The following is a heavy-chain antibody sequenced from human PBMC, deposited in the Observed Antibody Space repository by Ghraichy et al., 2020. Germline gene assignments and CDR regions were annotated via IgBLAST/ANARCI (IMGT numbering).Heavy chain of an antibody. V-gene: IGHV4-34*01. J-gene: IGHJ6*02. CDR1: GGSFSGYY. D-gene: IGHD2-15*01. Sequence: SETLSLTCAVYGGSFSGYYWSWIRQPPGKGREWIGEINHSGSTNYNPSLKGRVTISVDTSKNQFSLKLRSVTAADTAVYYCARSGYCSGGSCYAYYYYGMDVWGQGTTVTVSS. CDR3: ARSGYCSGGSCYAYYYYGMDV. CDR2: INHSGST.